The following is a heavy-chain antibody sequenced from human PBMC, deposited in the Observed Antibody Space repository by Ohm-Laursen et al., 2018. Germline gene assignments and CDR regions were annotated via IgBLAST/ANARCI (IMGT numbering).Heavy chain of an antibody. J-gene: IGHJ4*02. CDR1: GGTFNNYA. D-gene: IGHD4/OR15-4a*01. Sequence: ASVKVSCKASGGTFNNYAISWVRQAPGQGPEWMGGIIPIFGTANYAQKFQGRVTITADKSTSTTYMELSSLRSEDTAVYYCARGLWPNDYWGQGTLVTVSS. CDR2: IIPIFGTA. V-gene: IGHV1-69*06. CDR3: ARGLWPNDY.